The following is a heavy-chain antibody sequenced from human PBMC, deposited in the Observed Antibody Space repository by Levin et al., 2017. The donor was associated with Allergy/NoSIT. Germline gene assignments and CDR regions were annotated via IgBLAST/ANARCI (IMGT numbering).Heavy chain of an antibody. V-gene: IGHV3-74*01. D-gene: IGHD2-8*02. CDR3: ARDRVTGSVDH. CDR1: GFPFSDFW. Sequence: GGSLRLSCAASGFPFSDFWMHWVRQVPGKGLMWVAHIAGDGSSPRYAGSVKGRFTIPRDNAKTTLYLQMRTLRVEDSAVYYCARDRVTGSVDHWGQGTVVTVSS. CDR2: IAGDGSSP. J-gene: IGHJ5*02.